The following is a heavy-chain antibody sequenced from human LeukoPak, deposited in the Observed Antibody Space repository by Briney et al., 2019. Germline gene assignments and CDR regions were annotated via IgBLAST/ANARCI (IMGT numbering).Heavy chain of an antibody. J-gene: IGHJ1*01. CDR2: ISYDVSNK. V-gene: IGHV3-30-3*01. CDR1: GFTFSSYA. D-gene: IGHD6-13*01. Sequence: PGGSLRLSCAASGFTFSSYAMHWVRQAPGKGLEWVAVISYDVSNKYYADSVKGRFTISRDNSKNTLYLQMNGLRAEDTAVYYCARAIVRVTSIAAAGTLAEYFQHWGQGTLVTVSS. CDR3: ARAIVRVTSIAAAGTLAEYFQH.